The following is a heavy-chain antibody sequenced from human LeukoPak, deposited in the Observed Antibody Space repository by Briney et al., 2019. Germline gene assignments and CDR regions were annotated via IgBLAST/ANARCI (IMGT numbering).Heavy chain of an antibody. CDR2: ISSSGSTI. CDR1: GFTFSDNY. V-gene: IGHV3-11*01. D-gene: IGHD1-26*01. CDR3: ARVGATDYFDY. J-gene: IGHJ4*02. Sequence: GGSLRLSCAASGFTFSDNYLSWIRQAPGKGLEWVSYISSSGSTIYYADSAKGRFTISRDNAKNSLYLQMNSLRAEDTAVYYCARVGATDYFDYWGQGTLVTVSS.